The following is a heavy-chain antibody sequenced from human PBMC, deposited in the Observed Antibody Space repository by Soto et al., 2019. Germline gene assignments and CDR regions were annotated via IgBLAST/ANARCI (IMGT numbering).Heavy chain of an antibody. Sequence: GESLKISCKGSGFSFTTYWIAWVRQMPGKGLEWMGIIYPGDSKTIYSPSFQGQVTISADKSISTAYLQWSSLKASDTAMYYCARQLSHYHYYGMDVWGQGTTVTVSS. J-gene: IGHJ6*02. CDR3: ARQLSHYHYYGMDV. CDR1: GFSFTTYW. CDR2: IYPGDSKT. V-gene: IGHV5-51*01.